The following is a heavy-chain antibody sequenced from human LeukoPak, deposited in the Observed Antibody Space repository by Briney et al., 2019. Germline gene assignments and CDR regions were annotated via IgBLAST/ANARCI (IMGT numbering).Heavy chain of an antibody. CDR1: GYTFTCYY. CDR2: INPNSGGT. D-gene: IGHD3-10*01. CDR3: ARDSSAAGVFQH. J-gene: IGHJ1*01. V-gene: IGHV1-2*02. Sequence: ASVKASCKASGYTFTCYYMHWVRQAPGQGLEWMGWINPNSGGTNYAQKFQGRVTMTRDTSISTAYMELSRLRSDDTAVYYCARDSSAAGVFQHWGQGTLVTVSS.